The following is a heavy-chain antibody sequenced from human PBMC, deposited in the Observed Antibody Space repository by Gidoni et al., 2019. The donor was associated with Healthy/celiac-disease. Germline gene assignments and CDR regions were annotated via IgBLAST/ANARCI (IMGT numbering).Heavy chain of an antibody. CDR1: VFTFSNAW. Sequence: EVQLVESGGGLVKPGGSLSLSCAASVFTFSNAWMSWVRQAPGKGLEWVGRIKSKTDGGTTDYAAPVKGRFTISRDDSKNTLYLQMNSLKTEDTAVYYCTSPGTTVVSYGMDVWGQGTTVTVSS. CDR2: IKSKTDGGTT. CDR3: TSPGTTVVSYGMDV. V-gene: IGHV3-15*01. J-gene: IGHJ6*02. D-gene: IGHD4-17*01.